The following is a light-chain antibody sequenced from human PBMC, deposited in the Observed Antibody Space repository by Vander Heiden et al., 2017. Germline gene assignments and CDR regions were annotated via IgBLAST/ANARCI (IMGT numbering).Light chain of an antibody. V-gene: IGKV3-15*01. CDR1: QGVSNN. CDR2: DAA. J-gene: IGKJ2*01. Sequence: IVLTQSPASLSVSPGGRATLSCRASQGVSNNLAWYHQKPGQAPRLLIFDAASRATGVPARITASGSGTEFSLTISSLQSEDVASFYCQQYNTWPYTFGQGTKLEIK. CDR3: QQYNTWPYT.